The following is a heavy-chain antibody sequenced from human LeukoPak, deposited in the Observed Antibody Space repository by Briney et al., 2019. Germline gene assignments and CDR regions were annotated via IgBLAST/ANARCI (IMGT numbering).Heavy chain of an antibody. D-gene: IGHD6-6*01. CDR1: GGSISSYY. V-gene: IGHV4-4*07. CDR2: IYTSGST. Sequence: SETLSLTCTVSGGSISSYYWSWIRQPAGKGLEWIGRIYTSGSTNYNPSLKSRVAISVDTSKNQFSPKLSSVTAADTAVYYCAREYSSSSYYYMDVWGKGTTVTVSS. J-gene: IGHJ6*03. CDR3: AREYSSSSYYYMDV.